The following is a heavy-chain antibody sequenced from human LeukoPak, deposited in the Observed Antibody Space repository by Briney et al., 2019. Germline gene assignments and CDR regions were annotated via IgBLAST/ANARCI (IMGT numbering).Heavy chain of an antibody. J-gene: IGHJ6*02. CDR2: ISGSGSTI. CDR3: ARGRIQLWSMDYYYGMDV. D-gene: IGHD5-18*01. CDR1: GFTFSDYY. Sequence: GGSLRLSCAASGFTFSDYYMSWIRQAPGKGLEWVSYISGSGSTIYYADSVKGRFTISRDNAKNSLYLQMNSLRAENTAVYYCARGRIQLWSMDYYYGMDVWGQGTTVTVSS. V-gene: IGHV3-11*01.